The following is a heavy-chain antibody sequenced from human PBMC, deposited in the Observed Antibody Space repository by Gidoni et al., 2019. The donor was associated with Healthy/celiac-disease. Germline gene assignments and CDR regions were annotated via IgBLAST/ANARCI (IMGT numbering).Heavy chain of an antibody. CDR1: GFTFSSYS. J-gene: IGHJ6*02. Sequence: EVQLVESGGGLVKPGGSLRLSCAASGFTFSSYSMNWVRQAPGKGLEWVSSISSSRSYIYYADSVKGRFTISRDNAKNSLYLQMNSRRAEDTAVYYCARDKLGRVRYYGMDVWGQGTTVTVSS. CDR3: ARDKLGRVRYYGMDV. V-gene: IGHV3-21*01. D-gene: IGHD7-27*01. CDR2: ISSSRSYI.